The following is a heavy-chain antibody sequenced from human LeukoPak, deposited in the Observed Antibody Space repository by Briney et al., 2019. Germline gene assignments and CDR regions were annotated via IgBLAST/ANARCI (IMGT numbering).Heavy chain of an antibody. J-gene: IGHJ4*02. D-gene: IGHD2-2*01. CDR3: TRDSCSSPSCYDY. CDR1: GFTFSSYG. V-gene: IGHV3-33*01. CDR2: IWFDARNE. Sequence: PGRSLRLSCAASGFTFSSYGMHWVRQAPGKGLEWVAGIWFDARNEHYADSVKGRFTISRDNSKNALYLQMDSLRADDTAVYYCTRDSCSSPSCYDYWGQGTLVAVSS.